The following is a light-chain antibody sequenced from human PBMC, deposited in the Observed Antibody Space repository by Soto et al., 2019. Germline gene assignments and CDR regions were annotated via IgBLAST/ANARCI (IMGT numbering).Light chain of an antibody. Sequence: DIVMTQSPLSLPVTPGEPASISCRSSQSLLHSNGYNYLDWYLQKPGQSPQLLIYLGSNRASGVPERFSGSGSGTDFTLKISRVEAEDVGVYYCVQALQTLTFGGGTKLAIK. CDR1: QSLLHSNGYNY. J-gene: IGKJ4*01. V-gene: IGKV2-28*01. CDR3: VQALQTLT. CDR2: LGS.